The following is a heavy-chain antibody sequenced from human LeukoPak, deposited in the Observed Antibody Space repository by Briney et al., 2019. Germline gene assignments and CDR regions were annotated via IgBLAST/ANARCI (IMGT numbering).Heavy chain of an antibody. CDR1: GGSIRSYY. V-gene: IGHV4-59*01. CDR2: MYYQGST. J-gene: IGHJ2*01. D-gene: IGHD6-13*01. CDR3: ARVYYSSSYDYWYFDL. Sequence: SETLSLTCTVSGGSIRSYYWSWLRQPPGKGLEWIGYMYYQGSTNYNPSLKRRATISVDTSKNQFSLKLTSVTAADTSVYYCARVYYSSSYDYWYFDLWGRGTLVTVSS.